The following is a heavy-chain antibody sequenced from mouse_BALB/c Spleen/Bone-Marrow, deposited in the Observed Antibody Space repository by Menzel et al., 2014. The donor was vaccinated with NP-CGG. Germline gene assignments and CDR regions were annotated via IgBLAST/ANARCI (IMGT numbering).Heavy chain of an antibody. V-gene: IGHV14-3*02. Sequence: EVQRVESGAELVKPGASVKLSCTASGFNIKDTYMHWVKQRPEQGLEWIGRIDPANGNTKYDPKFQGKATITADTSSNTAYLQLSSLTSEDTAVYYCASYRYAWYFDVWGAGTTVPVSS. J-gene: IGHJ1*01. CDR1: GFNIKDTY. CDR2: IDPANGNT. D-gene: IGHD2-14*01. CDR3: ASYRYAWYFDV.